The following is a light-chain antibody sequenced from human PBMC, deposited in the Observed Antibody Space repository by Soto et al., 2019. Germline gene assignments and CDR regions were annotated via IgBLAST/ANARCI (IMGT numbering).Light chain of an antibody. Sequence: QSALTQPPSASGSPGQSVTISCTGTSSDVGGYNYVSWYQQHLGKAPKLMIYEVSKRPSGVPDRFSGSKSGNTASLTVSGLQAEDEADYYCSSYAGSNNYVFGTGTKLTVI. V-gene: IGLV2-8*01. J-gene: IGLJ1*01. CDR1: SSDVGGYNY. CDR3: SSYAGSNNYV. CDR2: EVS.